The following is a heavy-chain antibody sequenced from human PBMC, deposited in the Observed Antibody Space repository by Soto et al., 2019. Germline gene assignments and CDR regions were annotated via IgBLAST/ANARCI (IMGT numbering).Heavy chain of an antibody. V-gene: IGHV1-69*14. CDR1: GGTFSTSS. CDR2: ILPISGTA. CDR3: ARGHEFGGNSDACDI. Sequence: QVLLVQSGAEMKKPGSSVKVSCKASGGTFSTSSINWVRQAPGQRPEWMGNILPISGTADYAQKFQGRVTITADKCTNTAYMEPRSLLSEDTAVYYCARGHEFGGNSDACDIWGQGTVVTVSS. D-gene: IGHD2-21*02. J-gene: IGHJ3*02.